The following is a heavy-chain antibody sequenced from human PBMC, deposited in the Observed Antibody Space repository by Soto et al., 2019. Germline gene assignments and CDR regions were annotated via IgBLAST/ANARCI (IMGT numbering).Heavy chain of an antibody. J-gene: IGHJ4*02. CDR2: ITPISDSA. D-gene: IGHD1-1*01. CDR1: GGSFHSSA. V-gene: IGHV1-69*01. Sequence: QVQLAQSGAAIKTPGSSVKVSCKVSGGSFHSSAINWLRQAPGQGLEWMGGITPISDSANHAHSSQARATITAHVYSTTAYMEVNRPTSEDTAVFYCSLAPSPNHQLTRNWGQGALGSVSS. CDR3: SLAPSPNHQLTRN.